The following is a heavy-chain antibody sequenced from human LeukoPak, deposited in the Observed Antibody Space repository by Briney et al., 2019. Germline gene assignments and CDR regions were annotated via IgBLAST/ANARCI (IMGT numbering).Heavy chain of an antibody. Sequence: QTGGSLRLSCAASGFTFSGSAMHCGRQASGKGLEWVVRIRSKANNYATAYAASVTGRFTISRDDSKNTAYLQMNSLKTEDTAVYYCTFGSGSSHWGQGTLVTVSS. D-gene: IGHD3-10*01. CDR3: TFGSGSSH. V-gene: IGHV3-73*01. CDR2: IRSKANNYAT. J-gene: IGHJ1*01. CDR1: GFTFSGSA.